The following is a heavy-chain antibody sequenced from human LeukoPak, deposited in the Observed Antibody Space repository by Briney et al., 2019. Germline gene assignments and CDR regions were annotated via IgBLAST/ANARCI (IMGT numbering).Heavy chain of an antibody. CDR2: ICWSGGTT. CDR1: GFSLQDYT. J-gene: IGHJ4*02. D-gene: IGHD3-10*01. V-gene: IGHV3-43*01. CDR3: AKERIGGSLDY. Sequence: PGGALRLSCAASGFSLQDYTMHWVRQPPGKGLEWVSQICWSGGTTYYADSVKGRFTISRDNSRNSLYLQMNSLRTEDTALYYCAKERIGGSLDYWGQGTLLTVSS.